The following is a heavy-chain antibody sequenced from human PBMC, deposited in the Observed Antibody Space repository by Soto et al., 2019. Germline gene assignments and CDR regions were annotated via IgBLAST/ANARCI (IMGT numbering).Heavy chain of an antibody. V-gene: IGHV4-34*01. CDR3: ARGLGVATFYYYYYGMDV. Sequence: PSETLSLTWAVYGGSCSGYYWSWIRQPPGKGLEWIGEINHSGSTNYNPSLKSRVTISVDTSKNQFSLKLSSVTAADTAVYYCARGLGVATFYYYYYGMDVWGQGTTVTVSS. CDR1: GGSCSGYY. CDR2: INHSGST. D-gene: IGHD5-12*01. J-gene: IGHJ6*02.